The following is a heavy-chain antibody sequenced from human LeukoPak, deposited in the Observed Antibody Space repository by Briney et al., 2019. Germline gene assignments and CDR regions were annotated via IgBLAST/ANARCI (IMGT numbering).Heavy chain of an antibody. D-gene: IGHD3-10*01. J-gene: IGHJ4*02. Sequence: SETLSLTCTVSGSSISSDYWNWIRQSAGKGLEWIGRVHISRGTSYNPSLKSRVTMSADTSKNQFSLNLSSVTATDTVVYYCVRNGYGSWSTYWGQGALVTVSS. V-gene: IGHV4-4*07. CDR3: VRNGYGSWSTY. CDR2: VHISRGT. CDR1: GSSISSDY.